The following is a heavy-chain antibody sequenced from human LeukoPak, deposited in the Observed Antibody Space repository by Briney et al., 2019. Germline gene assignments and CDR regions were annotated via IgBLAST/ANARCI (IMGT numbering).Heavy chain of an antibody. CDR1: GGSFSGYY. Sequence: SETLSLTCAVYGGSFSGYYWSWIRQPPGKGLEWIGEINHSGSTNYNPSLKSRVTISVDTSKNQFSLKLSSVTAADTAVYYCARFGIVGATRRFDYWGQGTLVTASS. D-gene: IGHD1-26*01. J-gene: IGHJ4*02. CDR3: ARFGIVGATRRFDY. V-gene: IGHV4-34*01. CDR2: INHSGST.